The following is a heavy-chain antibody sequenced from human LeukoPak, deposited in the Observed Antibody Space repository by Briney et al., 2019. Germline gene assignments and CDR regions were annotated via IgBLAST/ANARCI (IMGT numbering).Heavy chain of an antibody. CDR1: GGSFSGYY. CDR2: INHSGST. D-gene: IGHD3-3*01. V-gene: IGHV4-34*01. J-gene: IGHJ3*02. Sequence: SETLSLTCAVYGGSFSGYYWSWIRQPPGKGLEWIGEINHSGSTNYIPSLKSRVTISVDTSKNQFSLKLSSVTAADTAVYYCARANVLRFLEWLPDDAFDIWGQGSMVTVSS. CDR3: ARANVLRFLEWLPDDAFDI.